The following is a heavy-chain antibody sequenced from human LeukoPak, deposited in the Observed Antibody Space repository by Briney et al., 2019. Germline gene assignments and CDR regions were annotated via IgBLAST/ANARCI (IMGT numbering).Heavy chain of an antibody. V-gene: IGHV3-23*01. CDR2: ISGSGGRT. J-gene: IGHJ4*02. Sequence: GGSMRLSCVASGFTFTSFGMNWVRQAPGKGLEWVSVISGSGGRTYYADSVKGRFTISRDNSKRTLYLQMNSLRAEDTAVYYCAKGDGFGLLWFAEVCDYWRQGTLVTVSS. D-gene: IGHD3-10*01. CDR1: GFTFTSFG. CDR3: AKGDGFGLLWFAEVCDY.